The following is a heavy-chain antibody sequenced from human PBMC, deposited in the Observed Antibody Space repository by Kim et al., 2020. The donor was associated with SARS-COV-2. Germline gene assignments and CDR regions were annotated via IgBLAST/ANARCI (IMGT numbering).Heavy chain of an antibody. Sequence: GGSLRLSCAASGFTFSSYWMSWVRQAPGKGLEWVANIKQDGSEKYYVDSVKGRFTISRDNAKNSLYLQMNSLRAEDTAVYYCARVKRMVRGVIAFDYWGQGTLVTVSS. CDR2: IKQDGSEK. D-gene: IGHD3-10*01. J-gene: IGHJ4*02. CDR1: GFTFSSYW. V-gene: IGHV3-7*01. CDR3: ARVKRMVRGVIAFDY.